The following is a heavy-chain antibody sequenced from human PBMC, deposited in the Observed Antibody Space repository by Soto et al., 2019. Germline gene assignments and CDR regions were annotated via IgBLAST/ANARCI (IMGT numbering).Heavy chain of an antibody. CDR3: ARLDEDSSGYSSYYYYYGMDV. Sequence: NPSETLSLTCTVSGGSISSSSYYWGWIRQPPGKGLEWIGSIYYSGSTYYNPSLKSRVTISVDTSKNRFSLKLSSVTAADTAVYYCARLDEDSSGYSSYYYYYGMDVWGQGTTVTVSS. V-gene: IGHV4-39*01. CDR2: IYYSGST. CDR1: GGSISSSSYY. D-gene: IGHD3-22*01. J-gene: IGHJ6*02.